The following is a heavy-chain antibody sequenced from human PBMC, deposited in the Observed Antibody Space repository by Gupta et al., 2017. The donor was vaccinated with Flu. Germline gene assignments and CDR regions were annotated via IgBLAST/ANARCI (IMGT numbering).Heavy chain of an antibody. CDR2: ISASSSHI. D-gene: IGHD1-26*01. Sequence: EVQLVESGGGLVKPGTSLGLSCAASRFRFNAYSMSWVRQAPGKGLEWVSFISASSSHIYYADSVRGRFTISRDNANNTLYLRMNSLRAEDTAVYYCARVFSGFDYWGQGALVTVSS. CDR3: ARVFSGFDY. J-gene: IGHJ4*02. V-gene: IGHV3-21*06. CDR1: RFRFNAYS.